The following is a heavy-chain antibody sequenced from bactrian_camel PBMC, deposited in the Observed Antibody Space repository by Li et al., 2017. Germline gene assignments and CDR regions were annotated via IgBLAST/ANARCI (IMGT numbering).Heavy chain of an antibody. J-gene: IGHJ4*01. CDR3: AAVRYGVTWGIYL. Sequence: DVQLVESGGGSVQAGGSLRLSCAASRAVNCMAWFRQAPEKAREWVAAIYTSGDRTYYADSVKGRFTISLDNAKNTVYLQMNSLKPEDTAMYYCAAVRYGVTWGIYLLGPGDPGHRL. D-gene: IGHD3*01. V-gene: IGHV3S40*01. CDR1: RAVNC. CDR2: IYTSGDRT.